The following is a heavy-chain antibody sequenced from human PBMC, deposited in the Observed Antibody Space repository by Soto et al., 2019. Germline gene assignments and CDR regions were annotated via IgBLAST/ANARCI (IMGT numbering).Heavy chain of an antibody. CDR2: ISGSGGST. V-gene: IGHV3-23*01. CDR3: ATSSSWYSMNYYYHMHV. Sequence: EVQLLESGGGLVQPGGSLRLSCAASGFTFSSYAMSWVRQAPGKGLEWVSAISGSGGSTYYADSVKGRFTISRDNSKNTLYLQMNGLRAEDTAVYYCATSSSWYSMNYYYHMHVWGKGTTVTLSS. CDR1: GFTFSSYA. J-gene: IGHJ6*03. D-gene: IGHD6-13*01.